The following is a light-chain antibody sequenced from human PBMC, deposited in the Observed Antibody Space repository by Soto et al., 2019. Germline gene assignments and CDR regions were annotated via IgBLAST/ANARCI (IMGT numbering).Light chain of an antibody. J-gene: IGKJ4*01. CDR2: DAA. Sequence: EIVLTQSPGTLSLSPGERATLSCMASQSVSSTYLAWYQQKPGQAPRLLIYDAASRATGIPDRFSGSGSRTDFTLTISRLELEDFAVYYCQQYGSAPPLTFGGGTKVEIK. V-gene: IGKV3-20*01. CDR1: QSVSSTY. CDR3: QQYGSAPPLT.